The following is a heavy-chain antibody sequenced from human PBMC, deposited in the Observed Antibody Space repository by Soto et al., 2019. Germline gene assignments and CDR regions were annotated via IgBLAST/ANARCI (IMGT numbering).Heavy chain of an antibody. CDR2: IIPILGIA. D-gene: IGHD3-22*01. J-gene: IGHJ6*02. CDR3: ARVPYYYDSSGYYWNGMDV. CDR1: GGTFSSYT. V-gene: IGHV1-69*02. Sequence: ASVKVSCKASGGTFSSYTISWVRQAPGQGLEWMGRIIPILGIANYAQKFQGRVTITADKSTSTAYMELSSLRSEDTAVYYCARVPYYYDSSGYYWNGMDVWGQGTTVTVSS.